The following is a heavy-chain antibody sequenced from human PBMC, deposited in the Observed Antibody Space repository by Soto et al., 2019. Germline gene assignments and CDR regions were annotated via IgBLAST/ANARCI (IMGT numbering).Heavy chain of an antibody. CDR3: ARDSYYHSSSGYYVFDY. J-gene: IGHJ4*02. V-gene: IGHV1-8*01. D-gene: IGHD3-22*01. CDR1: GYTFTSYD. Sequence: ASVKVSCKASGYTFTSYDINWVRQATGQGLEYLGWMSPNSGNTGYVQKFQGRVTMTWDTSITTAYMELSSLRSEDTAVYYCARDSYYHSSSGYYVFDYWGQGTLVTVSS. CDR2: MSPNSGNT.